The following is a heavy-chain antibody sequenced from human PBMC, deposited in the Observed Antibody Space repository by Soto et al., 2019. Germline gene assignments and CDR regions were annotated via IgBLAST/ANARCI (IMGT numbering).Heavy chain of an antibody. V-gene: IGHV3-21*01. J-gene: IGHJ4*02. Sequence: EVQLVESGGGLVKPGGSLRLSCAASGFTFSSYSMNWVRQAPGKGLEWVSSISSSSSYIYYTDSVKGRFTISRDNAKNSLYLQMNSLRAEDTAVYYCARSDGSGADYWGQGTLVAVSS. CDR3: ARSDGSGADY. CDR2: ISSSSSYI. D-gene: IGHD3-10*01. CDR1: GFTFSSYS.